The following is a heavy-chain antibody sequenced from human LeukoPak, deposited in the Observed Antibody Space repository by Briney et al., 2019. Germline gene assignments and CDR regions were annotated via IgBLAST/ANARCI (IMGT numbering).Heavy chain of an antibody. CDR3: ASGSYSFYYFDY. Sequence: SETLSLTCTVSGYSLSSGYYWGWIRQPPGKGLEWIGSIYHSGSTYYNPSLKSRVTISVDTSKNQFSLKLSSVTAADTAVYYCASGSYSFYYFDYWGQGTLVTVSS. J-gene: IGHJ4*02. CDR1: GYSLSSGYY. V-gene: IGHV4-38-2*02. CDR2: IYHSGST. D-gene: IGHD1-26*01.